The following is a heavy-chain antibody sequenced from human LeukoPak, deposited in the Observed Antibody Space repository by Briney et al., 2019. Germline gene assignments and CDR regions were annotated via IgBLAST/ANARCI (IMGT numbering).Heavy chain of an antibody. CDR3: AKGYSSSWYAPGFDL. Sequence: GGSLRLSCAASGFTFDDYAMHWVRQAPGKGLEWVSGISWNSGSIGYADSVKGRFTISRDNAKNSLYLQMNSLRAEDTALYYCAKGYSSSWYAPGFDLWGRGTLVTVSS. CDR1: GFTFDDYA. V-gene: IGHV3-9*01. CDR2: ISWNSGSI. D-gene: IGHD6-13*01. J-gene: IGHJ2*01.